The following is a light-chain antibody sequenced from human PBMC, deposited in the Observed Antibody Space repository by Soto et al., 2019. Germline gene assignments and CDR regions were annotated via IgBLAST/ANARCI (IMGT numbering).Light chain of an antibody. CDR2: DAS. J-gene: IGKJ3*01. V-gene: IGKV1-27*01. CDR3: QNYSSLPHT. Sequence: DIQMTQSPSSLSASVGDRVTITCRASQGMSKYLAWYQQMTAKVPKLLIYDASSLNSGVAARFSGSGSGTDFTLTVSGLQPEDVANYYCQNYSSLPHTFGGGTKVDIK. CDR1: QGMSKY.